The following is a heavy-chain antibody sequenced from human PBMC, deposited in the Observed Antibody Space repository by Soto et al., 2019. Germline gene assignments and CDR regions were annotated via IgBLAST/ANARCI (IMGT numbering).Heavy chain of an antibody. J-gene: IGHJ4*02. V-gene: IGHV3-23*01. CDR1: GFTFSSYA. D-gene: IGHD2-15*01. Sequence: GGSLRLSCAASGFTFSSYAMSWVRQAPGKGLEWVSAISGSGGSTYYADSVKGRFTISRDNSKNTLYLQMNSLRAEDTAVYYCAKDRSVYCSGGSCYKFDSWCQGTLVTVSA. CDR3: AKDRSVYCSGGSCYKFDS. CDR2: ISGSGGST.